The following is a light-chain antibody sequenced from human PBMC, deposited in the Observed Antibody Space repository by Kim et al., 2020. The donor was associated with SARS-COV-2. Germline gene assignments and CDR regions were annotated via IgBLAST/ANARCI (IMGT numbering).Light chain of an antibody. CDR1: QSVSSN. CDR3: QQYNDWPPVT. V-gene: IGKV3-15*01. J-gene: IGKJ4*01. Sequence: EIVMTQSPATLSVSPGERATLSCRASQSVSSNVAWYQQKPGQAPRLLIYGASTRATGIPGRFSGSGSGTGFTLTISSLQSEDFAVYYCQQYNDWPPVTFGGGTKVEIK. CDR2: GAS.